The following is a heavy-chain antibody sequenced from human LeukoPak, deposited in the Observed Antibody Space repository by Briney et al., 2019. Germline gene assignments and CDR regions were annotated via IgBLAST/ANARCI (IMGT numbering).Heavy chain of an antibody. V-gene: IGHV3-7*03. CDR3: TSPRRVAAAGPDYYYYMDV. CDR2: INQYGGEK. J-gene: IGHJ6*03. CDR1: GFTFSNYW. D-gene: IGHD6-13*01. Sequence: GGSLRLSCAASGFTFSNYWLNWVRQAPGKGLEWVATINQYGGEKYYVDSVKGRFTISRDNAKDSLYLQMNSLRAEDTAVYYCTSPRRVAAAGPDYYYYMDVWGKGTTVTVSS.